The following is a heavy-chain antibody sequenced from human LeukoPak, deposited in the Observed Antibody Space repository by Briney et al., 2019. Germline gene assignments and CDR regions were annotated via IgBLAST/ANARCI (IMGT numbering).Heavy chain of an antibody. CDR1: GGTFSSYA. CDR2: IIPIFGTA. J-gene: IGHJ5*02. D-gene: IGHD6-13*01. V-gene: IGHV1-69*06. Sequence: SVKVSCKASGGTFSSYAISWVRQAPGQGLEWMGGIIPIFGTANHAQKFQGRVTITADKSTSTAYMELSSLRSEDTAVYYCARGGIAAAGTFVDPWGQGTLVTVSS. CDR3: ARGGIAAAGTFVDP.